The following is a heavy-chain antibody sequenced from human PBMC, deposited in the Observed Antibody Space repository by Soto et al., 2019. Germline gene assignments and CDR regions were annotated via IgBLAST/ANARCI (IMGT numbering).Heavy chain of an antibody. CDR2: ISGSGGST. CDR1: GFTFSSYA. V-gene: IGHV3-23*01. Sequence: EVQLLESGGGLVQLGGSLRLSCAASGFTFSSYAMSWVRQAPGKGLEWVSGISGSGGSTYYADSVKGRFTISRDNSKNTLYLQMNSLRAEDTAVYYCAKQGAMATATNFDYWGQGTLVTVSS. CDR3: AKQGAMATATNFDY. J-gene: IGHJ4*02. D-gene: IGHD2-15*01.